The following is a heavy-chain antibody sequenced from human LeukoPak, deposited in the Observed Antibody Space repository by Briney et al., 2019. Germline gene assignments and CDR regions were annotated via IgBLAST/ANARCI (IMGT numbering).Heavy chain of an antibody. Sequence: SETLSLTCAVSGGSISSGSYRWGWIRQPPGKGLEWIGSIYYSGSTYYNPSLKSRVTISVDTSKNQFSLKLSSVTAADTAVYYCARQVAVAYDYWGQGTLVTVSS. V-gene: IGHV4-39*01. CDR1: GGSISSGSYR. CDR3: ARQVAVAYDY. J-gene: IGHJ4*02. CDR2: IYYSGST. D-gene: IGHD6-19*01.